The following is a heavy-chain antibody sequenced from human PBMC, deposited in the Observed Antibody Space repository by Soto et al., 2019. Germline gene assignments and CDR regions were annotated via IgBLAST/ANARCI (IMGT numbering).Heavy chain of an antibody. CDR2: ISTRSSLI. CDR1: GYMFSSYT. V-gene: IGHV3-21*01. Sequence: GGSLRLSCAASGYMFSSYTINWVRLGPGKGLEWVSSISTRSSLIYYADSVNGRFTISRDNAKNSAYLQMNSLRAEDTAIYYCATLARGGPVTLPLDAWGQGTLVTVSS. D-gene: IGHD3-10*01. CDR3: ATLARGGPVTLPLDA. J-gene: IGHJ5*02.